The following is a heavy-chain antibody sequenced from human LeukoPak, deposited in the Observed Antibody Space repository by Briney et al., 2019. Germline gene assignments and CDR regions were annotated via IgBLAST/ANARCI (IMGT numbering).Heavy chain of an antibody. Sequence: GESLKISCKGSGYSFTSYWIGWVRQMPGKGLEWMGIIYPGDSDTRYSPSFQGQVTISADKSINTAYLQWSSLKASDTAIYYCARHTTSVAATNYWGQGTLATVSS. CDR2: IYPGDSDT. V-gene: IGHV5-51*01. CDR1: GYSFTSYW. CDR3: ARHTTSVAATNY. D-gene: IGHD6-19*01. J-gene: IGHJ4*02.